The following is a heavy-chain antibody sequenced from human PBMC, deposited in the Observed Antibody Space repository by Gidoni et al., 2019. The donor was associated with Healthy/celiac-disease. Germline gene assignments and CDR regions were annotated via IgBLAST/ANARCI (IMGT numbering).Heavy chain of an antibody. V-gene: IGHV4-38-2*01. CDR3: ARGGAYSSGPAGY. D-gene: IGHD6-19*01. Sequence: VQLQESGPGLVKPSETLSLTCAVSAYSNSSGYYWGWIRQPPGQGLEWIGRNYHNGSNYYNPSLKRRVTISEETSKSQFSLKLSSVTAADTAVYYCARGGAYSSGPAGYWSQETLVTVSS. CDR2: NYHNGSN. CDR1: AYSNSSGYY. J-gene: IGHJ4*02.